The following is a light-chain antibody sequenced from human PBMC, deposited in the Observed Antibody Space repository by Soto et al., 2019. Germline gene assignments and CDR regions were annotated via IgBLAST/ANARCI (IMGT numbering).Light chain of an antibody. CDR2: EES. J-gene: IGKJ5*01. Sequence: DLHLPQSPSSLSASVGARATITCRASQAITNNLAWYQQKPGNPPPLLIYEESTLHSGVPSRFRGSGSGTDFTLTISSLQPEDFATYYCQQSYNSPPITFGKGTRLEIK. CDR1: QAITNN. CDR3: QQSYNSPPIT. V-gene: IGKV1-39*01.